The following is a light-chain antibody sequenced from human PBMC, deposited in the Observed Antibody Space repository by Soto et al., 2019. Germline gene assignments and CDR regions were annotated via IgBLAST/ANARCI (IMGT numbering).Light chain of an antibody. Sequence: EIVMTQSPATLSVSPGERVTLSCGASQSVSRNFLAWYHHKPGLAPRLLIYDASSRATGIPDRFSGSGSGTDFTLTITRLEPEDFAVYYCQQYGSSLLSFGGGTKV. CDR2: DAS. V-gene: IGKV3D-20*01. CDR1: QSVSRNF. J-gene: IGKJ4*01. CDR3: QQYGSSLLS.